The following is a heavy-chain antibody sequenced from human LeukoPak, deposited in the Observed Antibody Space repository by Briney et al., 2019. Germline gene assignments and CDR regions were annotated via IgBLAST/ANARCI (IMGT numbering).Heavy chain of an antibody. V-gene: IGHV1-18*01. CDR3: ARYYYDSSHPYNWFDP. J-gene: IGHJ5*02. D-gene: IGHD3-22*01. CDR2: ISAYNGNT. Sequence: ASVKVSCKASGYTFTSYGISWVRQAPGQGLEWMGWISAYNGNTNYAQKLQGRVTMTTDTSTSTAYMELRSLRSDDTAVYYCARYYYDSSHPYNWFDPWGQGTLVTVSS. CDR1: GYTFTSYG.